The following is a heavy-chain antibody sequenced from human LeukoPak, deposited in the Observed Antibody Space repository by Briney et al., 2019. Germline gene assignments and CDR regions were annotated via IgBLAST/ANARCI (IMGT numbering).Heavy chain of an antibody. CDR2: ISAYNGNT. CDR3: AILQRYDILTGYSSDY. Sequence: ASVKVSCKASGYTFTSYGISWVRQAPGQGLEWMGWISAYNGNTNYAQKLQGRVTMTTDTPTSTAYMELRSLRSDDTAVYYCAILQRYDILTGYSSDYWGQGTLVTVSS. V-gene: IGHV1-18*01. D-gene: IGHD3-9*01. J-gene: IGHJ4*02. CDR1: GYTFTSYG.